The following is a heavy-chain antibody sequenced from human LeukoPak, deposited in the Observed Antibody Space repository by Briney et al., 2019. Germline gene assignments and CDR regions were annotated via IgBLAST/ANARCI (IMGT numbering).Heavy chain of an antibody. J-gene: IGHJ3*02. V-gene: IGHV3-30-3*01. CDR2: ISYDGSNK. CDR3: ARGDLNYYDSSGYNGHDAFDI. D-gene: IGHD3-22*01. CDR1: GFTFSSYA. Sequence: GGSLRLSCAASGFTFSSYAMHWVGQAPGKGLEWVAVISYDGSNKYYADSVKGRFTISRDNSKNTLYLQMNSLRAEDTAVYYCARGDLNYYDSSGYNGHDAFDIWGQGTMVTVSS.